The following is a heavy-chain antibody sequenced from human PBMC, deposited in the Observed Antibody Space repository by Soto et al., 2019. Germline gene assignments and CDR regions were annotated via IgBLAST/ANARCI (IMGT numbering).Heavy chain of an antibody. J-gene: IGHJ5*02. D-gene: IGHD6-13*01. CDR3: ARLEGIAAAGAVNNWFDP. CDR1: GYSISSGYY. V-gene: IGHV4-38-2*01. Sequence: SETLSLTCAVSGYSISSGYYWGWIRQPPGKGLEWIGSIYHSGSTYYNPSLRSRVTISVDTSKNQFSLKLSSVTAADTAVYYCARLEGIAAAGAVNNWFDPWGQGTLVTVSS. CDR2: IYHSGST.